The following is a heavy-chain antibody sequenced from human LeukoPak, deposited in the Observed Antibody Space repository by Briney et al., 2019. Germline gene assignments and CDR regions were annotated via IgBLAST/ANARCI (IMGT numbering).Heavy chain of an antibody. Sequence: SETLSLTCTVSGGSISSYYSSWIRQPPGKGLEWIGYIYYSGSTNYNPSLKSRVTISVDTSKNQFSLKLSSVTAADTAVYYCARRRGYSLDYWGQGTLVTVSS. J-gene: IGHJ4*02. V-gene: IGHV4-59*08. CDR3: ARRRGYSLDY. D-gene: IGHD5-18*01. CDR1: GGSISSYY. CDR2: IYYSGST.